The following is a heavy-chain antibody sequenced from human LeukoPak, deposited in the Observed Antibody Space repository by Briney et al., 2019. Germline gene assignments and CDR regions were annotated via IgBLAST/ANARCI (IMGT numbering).Heavy chain of an antibody. Sequence: SETLSLTCTVSGGSISSHYWSWIRQPPGKGLEWIGYIYYSGSTNYNPSLKSRVTISVDTSKNQFSLKLSSVTAADTAVYYCARGGSDSLLSYYYYYMDVWGKGTTVTVSS. CDR2: IYYSGST. J-gene: IGHJ6*03. CDR1: GGSISSHY. D-gene: IGHD2-15*01. V-gene: IGHV4-59*11. CDR3: ARGGSDSLLSYYYYYMDV.